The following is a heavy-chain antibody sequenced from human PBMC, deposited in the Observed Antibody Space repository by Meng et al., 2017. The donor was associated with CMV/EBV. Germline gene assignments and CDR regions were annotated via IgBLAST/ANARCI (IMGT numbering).Heavy chain of an antibody. CDR3: ARGRLLKNWFDP. V-gene: IGHV1-8*01. J-gene: IGHJ5*02. Sequence: ASVKVSCKASGYTFTSYDINWVRQATGQGLEWMGWMNPNSGNTGYAQKFQGRVTMTRNTSISTAYMELSSLSSEDTAVYYCARGRLLKNWFDPWGQGTLVTVSS. CDR1: GYTFTSYD. CDR2: MNPNSGNT.